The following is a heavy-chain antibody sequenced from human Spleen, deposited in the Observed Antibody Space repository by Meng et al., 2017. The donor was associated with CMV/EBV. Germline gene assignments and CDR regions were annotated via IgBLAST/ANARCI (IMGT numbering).Heavy chain of an antibody. D-gene: IGHD6-13*01. CDR3: ARIPRAAAGRMLGDY. CDR2: INPNSGGT. Sequence: ASVKVSCKASGYTFTGYYMHWVRQAPGQGLEWMGWINPNSGGTNYAQKFQGRVTMTTDTSTTTAHLELRSLRSDDTAVYYCARIPRAAAGRMLGDYWGQGTLVTVSS. J-gene: IGHJ4*02. V-gene: IGHV1-2*02. CDR1: GYTFTGYY.